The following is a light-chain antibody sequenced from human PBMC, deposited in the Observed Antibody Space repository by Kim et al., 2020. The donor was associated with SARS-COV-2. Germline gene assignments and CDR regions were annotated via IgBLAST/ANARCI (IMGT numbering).Light chain of an antibody. J-gene: IGKJ2*01. CDR2: KAS. CDR3: QQYNSYPYT. Sequence: SASVGDRVPISCRARRSISSWLARYQQKPGKAPELLIYKASSLESGVPSMFSGSRSGTEYTLTISSLQPDDFATYYCQQYNSYPYTCGQGTKLEI. V-gene: IGKV1-5*03. CDR1: RSISSW.